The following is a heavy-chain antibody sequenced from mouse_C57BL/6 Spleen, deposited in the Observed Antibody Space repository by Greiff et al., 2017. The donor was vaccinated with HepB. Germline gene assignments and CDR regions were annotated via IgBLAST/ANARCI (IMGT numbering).Heavy chain of an antibody. CDR3: AGGDYYGPRFAY. Sequence: VKLQESGAELVRPGTSVKVSCKASGYAFTNYLIEWVKQRPGQGLEWIGVINPGSGGTNYNEKFKGKATLTADKSSSTAYMQLSSLTSEDSAVYFCAGGDYYGPRFAYWGQGTLVTVSA. CDR1: GYAFTNYL. D-gene: IGHD1-1*01. J-gene: IGHJ3*01. CDR2: INPGSGGT. V-gene: IGHV1-54*01.